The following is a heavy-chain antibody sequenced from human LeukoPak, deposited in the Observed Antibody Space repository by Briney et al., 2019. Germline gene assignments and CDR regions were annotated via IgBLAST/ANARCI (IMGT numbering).Heavy chain of an antibody. J-gene: IGHJ3*02. CDR2: FDPEEGET. D-gene: IGHD3-9*01. CDR1: GYTFTELS. V-gene: IGHV1-24*01. Sequence: ASVKVSCKTSGYTFTELSMQWVRQAPGKGLEWMGGFDPEEGETIYAQKFQGRATMTADTSTDTAYMELSSLRSEDTAVYYCARGSEILTDAFDIWGQGTMVTVSS. CDR3: ARGSEILTDAFDI.